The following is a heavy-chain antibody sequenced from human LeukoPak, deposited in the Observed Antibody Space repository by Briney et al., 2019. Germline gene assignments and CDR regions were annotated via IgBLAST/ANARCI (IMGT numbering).Heavy chain of an antibody. CDR2: IIPTLGIA. CDR3: ARGTYSGRLIDY. CDR1: AGTFSSYA. V-gene: IGHV1-69*04. D-gene: IGHD1-26*01. J-gene: IGHJ4*02. Sequence: SVKVSCKASAGTFSSYAISWVRQAPGQGLEWMGRIIPTLGIANYAQKFQGRVTITADKSTSTAYMELSSLRSEDTAVYYCARGTYSGRLIDYWGQGTLVTVSS.